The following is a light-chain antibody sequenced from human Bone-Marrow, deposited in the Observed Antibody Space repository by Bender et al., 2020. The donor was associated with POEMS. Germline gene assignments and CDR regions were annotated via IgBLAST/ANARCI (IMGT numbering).Light chain of an antibody. CDR1: SSDVGTYNL. CDR3: CSYERDRWL. Sequence: QSALTQPASVSGSPGQSITLSCSGTSSDVGTYNLVSWYQLHPGKAPKLMIHDGVRRPSGISDRFSGSRSGNTASLTISGLQAEDEADYYCCSYERDRWLFGGGTRVTVL. V-gene: IGLV2-23*01. J-gene: IGLJ3*02. CDR2: DGV.